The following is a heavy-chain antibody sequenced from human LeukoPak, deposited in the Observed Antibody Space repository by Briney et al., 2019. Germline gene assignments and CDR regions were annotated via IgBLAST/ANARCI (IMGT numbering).Heavy chain of an antibody. Sequence: ASVKVSCKASDYTFNSYGISWVRQAPGQGLEWMGWISAYNGNTNYTQKFQGRVIMTTDTSTSTAYMELRSLRSDDTAVYYCARDRSSSDYWGQGTLVTVSS. CDR1: DYTFNSYG. V-gene: IGHV1-18*01. CDR2: ISAYNGNT. D-gene: IGHD6-13*01. CDR3: ARDRSSSDY. J-gene: IGHJ4*02.